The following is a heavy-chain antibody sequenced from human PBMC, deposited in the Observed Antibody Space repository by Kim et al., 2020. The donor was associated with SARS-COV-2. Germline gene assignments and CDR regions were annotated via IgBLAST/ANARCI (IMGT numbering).Heavy chain of an antibody. Sequence: KQDGSEKYYVDSVKGRFTISRDNAKNSLYLQMNSLRAEDTAVYYCLMVQSWGQGTLVTVSS. CDR2: KQDGSEK. D-gene: IGHD3-10*01. V-gene: IGHV3-7*01. J-gene: IGHJ4*02. CDR3: LMVQS.